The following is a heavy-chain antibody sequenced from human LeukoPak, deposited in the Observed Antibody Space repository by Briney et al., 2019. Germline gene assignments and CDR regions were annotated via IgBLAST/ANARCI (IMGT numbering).Heavy chain of an antibody. J-gene: IGHJ3*01. Sequence: GGSLKLSCAASGFTFSSYWMSWVRQAPGEGLECVANIKEDGSEEYYVDSVKGRFSISRDNAKNSLYLQMNSLRAEDTAVYYCARDWLAGNPYHAFDLWGKGTMVTVSS. D-gene: IGHD3-22*01. CDR1: GFTFSSYW. V-gene: IGHV3-7*01. CDR2: IKEDGSEE. CDR3: ARDWLAGNPYHAFDL.